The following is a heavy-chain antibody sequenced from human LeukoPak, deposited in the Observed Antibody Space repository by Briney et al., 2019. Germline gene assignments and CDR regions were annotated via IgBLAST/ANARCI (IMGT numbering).Heavy chain of an antibody. V-gene: IGHV4-34*01. CDR1: GGSFSGYY. CDR2: INHSGST. J-gene: IGHJ5*02. D-gene: IGHD3-10*01. CDR3: ARGQIKKNYYGSGSYSKNLNWFDP. Sequence: SETLSLTCAVYGGSFSGYYWSWIRQPPGKGLEWIGEINHSGSTNYNPSLKSRVTISVDTSKNQFSLKLSSVTAADTAVYYCARGQIKKNYYGSGSYSKNLNWFDPWGQGTLVTVSS.